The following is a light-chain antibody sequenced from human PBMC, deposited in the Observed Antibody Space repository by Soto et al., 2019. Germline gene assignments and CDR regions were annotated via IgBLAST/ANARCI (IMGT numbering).Light chain of an antibody. Sequence: VLTQSPATLSLSPGVRATLSCRASQSIHTSLAWYQQKPGQPPRLVVYDSTLRANGVPDRFGGSRSGTEFTLTINNLEPEDFAVYYCQQRNVWPPITFGQGTRLEI. CDR1: QSIHTS. J-gene: IGKJ5*01. V-gene: IGKV3-11*01. CDR3: QQRNVWPPIT. CDR2: DST.